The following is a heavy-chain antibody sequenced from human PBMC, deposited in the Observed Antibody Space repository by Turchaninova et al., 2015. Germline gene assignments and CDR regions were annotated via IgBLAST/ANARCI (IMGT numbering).Heavy chain of an antibody. CDR1: DYSISSGYY. D-gene: IGHD2-21*02. CDR3: ARTACNGDCYVDY. J-gene: IGHJ4*02. Sequence: QVQLQESGPGLVKPSETLSLTCAVSDYSISSGYYWGWIRQPPGKGLEWIASIHHTGTTDYNPSLKSRVTISRDTSKNQFALKLSSVTAAETAVYYCARTACNGDCYVDYWGRGTLVTVSS. CDR2: IHHTGTT. V-gene: IGHV4-38-2*01.